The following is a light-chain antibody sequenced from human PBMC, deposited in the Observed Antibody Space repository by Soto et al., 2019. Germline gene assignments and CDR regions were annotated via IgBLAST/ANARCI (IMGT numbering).Light chain of an antibody. CDR3: CSYTSLSTVV. CDR1: SSDVGGYNH. V-gene: IGLV2-14*01. CDR2: AVS. J-gene: IGLJ2*01. Sequence: QSVLTQPASVSGSPGQSITISCTGTSSDVGGYNHVSWYQHSPGKAPKLILFAVSDRPSGVSHRFSGSKSGNTASLTISGRQAYDEADYYCCSYTSLSTVVFGGGTKLTVL.